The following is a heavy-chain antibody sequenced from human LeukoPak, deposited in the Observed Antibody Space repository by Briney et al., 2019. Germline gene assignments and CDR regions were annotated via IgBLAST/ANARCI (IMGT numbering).Heavy chain of an antibody. D-gene: IGHD5-12*01. Sequence: SVKVSCKASGGTFSSYAISWVRQAPGQGLEWMGRIIPIFGTANYAQKFQGRVTITTDESTSTAYMELSSLRSEDTAAYYCASDPLVATGYFDYWGQGTLVTVSS. J-gene: IGHJ4*02. CDR2: IIPIFGTA. CDR1: GGTFSSYA. V-gene: IGHV1-69*05. CDR3: ASDPLVATGYFDY.